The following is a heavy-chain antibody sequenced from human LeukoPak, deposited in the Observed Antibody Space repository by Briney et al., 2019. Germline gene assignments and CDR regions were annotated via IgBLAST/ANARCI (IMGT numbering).Heavy chain of an antibody. CDR2: IYYSGST. CDR1: GGSISSYY. D-gene: IGHD3-10*01. V-gene: IGHV4-59*01. Sequence: PSETLSLTCTASGGSISSYYRSWIRQPPGKGLEWIGYIYYSGSTNYNPSLKSRVTISVDTSKNQFSLKLSSVTAADTAVYYCAREYYGSGSYYSFWGQGTLVTVSS. J-gene: IGHJ4*02. CDR3: AREYYGSGSYYSF.